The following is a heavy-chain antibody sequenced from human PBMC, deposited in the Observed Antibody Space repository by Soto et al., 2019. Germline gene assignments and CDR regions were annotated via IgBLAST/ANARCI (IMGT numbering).Heavy chain of an antibody. V-gene: IGHV1-18*01. CDR3: AGVRRCDSSGGSCYSHLIWYFDL. CDR2: ISAYNGNT. D-gene: IGHD2-15*01. CDR1: GYTFTSYG. Sequence: ASVKVSCKASGYTFTSYGISWVRQAPGQGLEWMGWISAYNGNTNYAQKLQGRVTMTTDTSTSTAYMELRSLRYDDTAVYYCAGVRRCDSSGGSCYSHLIWYFDLWGRGTLVTVSS. J-gene: IGHJ2*01.